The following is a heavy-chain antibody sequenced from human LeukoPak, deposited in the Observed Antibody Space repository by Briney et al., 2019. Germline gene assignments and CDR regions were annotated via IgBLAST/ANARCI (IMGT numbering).Heavy chain of an antibody. V-gene: IGHV1-2*02. Sequence: ASVKVSSKASGYTITDYYIHWVRQAPGQGLEWMGWINPNSGGTILAQKFQGRVTMTRDTSINTAYMELSSLRSDDTAVYYCARVASTTRRHDAFDIWGQGTMVTVSS. D-gene: IGHD1-1*01. CDR1: GYTITDYY. CDR2: INPNSGGT. CDR3: ARVASTTRRHDAFDI. J-gene: IGHJ3*02.